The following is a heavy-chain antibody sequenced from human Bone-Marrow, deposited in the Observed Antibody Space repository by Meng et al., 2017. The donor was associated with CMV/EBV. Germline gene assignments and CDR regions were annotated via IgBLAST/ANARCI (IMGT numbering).Heavy chain of an antibody. V-gene: IGHV1-18*01. J-gene: IGHJ6*02. CDR3: ARDHIRLGWYGAYGLDV. CDR1: GFTFTDYG. CDR2: ISTYNGDT. D-gene: IGHD3-10*01. Sequence: ASVKVSCKASGFTFTDYGISWVRQAPGQGLEWMGWISTYNGDTNYAQRLQGRVTMTTGTSTRIAYMELRNLRSDDTAVYYCARDHIRLGWYGAYGLDVWGQGTTVTVSS.